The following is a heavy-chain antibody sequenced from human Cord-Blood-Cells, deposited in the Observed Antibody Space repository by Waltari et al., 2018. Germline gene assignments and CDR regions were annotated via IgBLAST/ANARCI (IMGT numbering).Heavy chain of an antibody. V-gene: IGHV4-39*07. Sequence: QLQLQESGPGLVKPSETLSHTCTVSAGTTSSSSYYWGWILQPPGKGLEWIGSIYYSGSTYYNPSLKSRVTISVDTSKNQFSLKLSSVTAADTAVYYCARVITMVRGVIIDYWGQGTLVTVSS. CDR3: ARVITMVRGVIIDY. J-gene: IGHJ4*02. CDR1: AGTTSSSSYY. CDR2: IYYSGST. D-gene: IGHD3-10*01.